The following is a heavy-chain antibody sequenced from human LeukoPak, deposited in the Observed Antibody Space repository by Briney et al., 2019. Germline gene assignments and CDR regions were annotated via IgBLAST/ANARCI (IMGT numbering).Heavy chain of an antibody. J-gene: IGHJ6*02. Sequence: PSETLSLTCTVSGGSISSYYWSWIRQPPGKGLEWIGYIYYSGSTNYNPSLKSRVTISVDTSKNQFSLKLSSVTAADTAVYYCARDFWHYDSSGYYYYYGMDVWGQGTTVTVSS. CDR2: IYYSGST. V-gene: IGHV4-59*01. CDR3: ARDFWHYDSSGYYYYYGMDV. D-gene: IGHD3-22*01. CDR1: GGSISSYY.